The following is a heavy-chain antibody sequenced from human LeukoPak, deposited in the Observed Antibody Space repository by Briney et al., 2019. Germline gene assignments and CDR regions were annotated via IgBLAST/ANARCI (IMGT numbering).Heavy chain of an antibody. CDR3: AKAPGPFSSSPALGY. D-gene: IGHD6-6*01. V-gene: IGHV3-23*01. J-gene: IGHJ4*02. Sequence: PGGSLRLSCAASGFTFSSYAMSWVRQAPGKGLEWVSAISGSGGSTYYADSVKGRFTISRDNSKDTLYLQMNSLRAEDTAVYYCAKAPGPFSSSPALGYWGQGTLVTVSS. CDR1: GFTFSSYA. CDR2: ISGSGGST.